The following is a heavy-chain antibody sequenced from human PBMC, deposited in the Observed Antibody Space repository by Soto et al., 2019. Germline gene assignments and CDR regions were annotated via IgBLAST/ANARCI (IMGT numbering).Heavy chain of an antibody. CDR3: ARDLNNSSSSALMNSYYYYMDV. J-gene: IGHJ6*03. Sequence: PGGSLRLSCAASGFTVSSNYMSWVRQAPGKGLEWVSVIYSGGSTYYADSVKGRFTISRDNSKSTLYLQMNSLRAEDTAVYYCARDLNNSSSSALMNSYYYYMDVWGKGTTVTVSS. CDR1: GFTVSSNY. V-gene: IGHV3-66*01. D-gene: IGHD6-6*01. CDR2: IYSGGST.